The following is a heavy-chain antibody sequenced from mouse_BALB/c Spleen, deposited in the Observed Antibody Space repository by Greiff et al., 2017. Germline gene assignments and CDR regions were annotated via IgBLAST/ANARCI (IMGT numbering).Heavy chain of an antibody. CDR3: AREGAGY. CDR2: ISSGSSTI. CDR1: GFTFSSFG. V-gene: IGHV5-17*02. J-gene: IGHJ2*01. Sequence: DVKLVESGGGLVQPGGSRKLSCAASGFTFSSFGMHWVRQAPEKGLEWVAYISSGSSTIYYADTVKGRFTISRDNPKNTLFLQMTSLRSEDTAMYYCAREGAGYWGQGTTLTVSS.